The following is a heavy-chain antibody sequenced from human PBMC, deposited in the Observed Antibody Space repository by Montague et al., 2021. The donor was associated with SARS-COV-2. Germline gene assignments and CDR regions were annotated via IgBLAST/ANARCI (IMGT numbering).Heavy chain of an antibody. J-gene: IGHJ6*02. Sequence: SETLSLTCTVSGDSITSDVSYWSWLRQPPGKGLEWIGEINHSGSTNYNPSLKSRVTISVDTSKNQFSLKLSSVTAADTAVYYCARVRAVPAAMRIFSLGRSDYGMDVWGQGTTVTVSS. V-gene: IGHV4-34*01. CDR2: INHSGST. CDR3: ARVRAVPAAMRIFSLGRSDYGMDV. D-gene: IGHD2-2*01. CDR1: GDSITSDVSY.